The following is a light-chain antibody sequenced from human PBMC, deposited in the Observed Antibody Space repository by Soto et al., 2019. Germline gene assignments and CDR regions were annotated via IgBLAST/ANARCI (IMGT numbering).Light chain of an antibody. CDR2: DDN. Sequence: QSVMTQPPSVSAAPGQKVTISCSGSSSNIGGNSVSWYQQLPGTAPKLLIYDDNKRPSGIPDRFSGSKSGTSATLGITGFQTGDEADYYCGSCDSILSAYVFGTGTKLTVL. J-gene: IGLJ1*01. CDR3: GSCDSILSAYV. CDR1: SSNIGGNS. V-gene: IGLV1-51*01.